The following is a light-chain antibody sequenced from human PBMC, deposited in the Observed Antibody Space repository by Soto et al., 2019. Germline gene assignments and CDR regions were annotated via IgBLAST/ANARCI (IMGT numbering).Light chain of an antibody. Sequence: QSVLTQPPSASGTPGQRVTISCSGSSSNIGSNTVNWYQQLPGTAPKFLIYKXXXRPSGXXXXXXXSKSGTSASLAISGLQSEDEADYYCAAWDDSLNGVLFGGGTKLTVL. V-gene: IGLV1-44*01. CDR1: SSNIGSNT. J-gene: IGLJ2*01. CDR3: AAWDDSLNGVL. CDR2: KXX.